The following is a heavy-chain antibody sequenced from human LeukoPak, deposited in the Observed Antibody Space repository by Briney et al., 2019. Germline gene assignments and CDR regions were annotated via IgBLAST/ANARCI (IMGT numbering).Heavy chain of an antibody. CDR2: INHSGST. D-gene: IGHD5-18*01. J-gene: IGHJ4*02. CDR1: GGSISSGSYY. CDR3: ARKARAAMAHFDY. V-gene: IGHV4-39*07. Sequence: SETLSLTCTVSGGSISSGSYYWSWIRQPPRKGLEWIGEINHSGSTNYNPSLKSRVTISVDTSKNQFSLKLSSVTAADTAVYYCARKARAAMAHFDYWGQGTLVTVSS.